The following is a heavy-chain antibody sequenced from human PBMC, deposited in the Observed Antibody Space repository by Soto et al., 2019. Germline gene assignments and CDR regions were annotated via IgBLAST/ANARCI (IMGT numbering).Heavy chain of an antibody. V-gene: IGHV1-18*01. CDR2: ISTYNGSA. CDR3: ARELRSSSLDFDY. J-gene: IGHJ4*02. D-gene: IGHD6-13*01. Sequence: ASVKVSCKASGYTFTNYGISWMRQAPGQGLEWMGWISTYNGSANSAQKLQGRVTMTTDTSTSTAYMELRSLRSDDTAVYYCARELRSSSLDFDYWGQGTLVTVSS. CDR1: GYTFTNYG.